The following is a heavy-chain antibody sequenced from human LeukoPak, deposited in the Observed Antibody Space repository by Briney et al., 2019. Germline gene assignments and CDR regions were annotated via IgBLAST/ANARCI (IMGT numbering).Heavy chain of an antibody. D-gene: IGHD3-10*01. CDR1: GYTFTSYD. V-gene: IGHV1-18*01. J-gene: IGHJ5*02. CDR3: ARDLYYYGSGSGGENWFDP. CDR2: ISAYNGNT. Sequence: ASVKVSCKASGYTFTSYDINWVRQAPGQGLEWMGWISAYNGNTNYAQKLQGRVTMTTDTSTSTAYMELRSLRSDDTAVYYCARDLYYYGSGSGGENWFDPWGQGTLVTVSS.